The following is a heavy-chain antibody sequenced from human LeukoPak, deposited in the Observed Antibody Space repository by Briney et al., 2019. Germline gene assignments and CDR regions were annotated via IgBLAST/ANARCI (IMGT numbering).Heavy chain of an antibody. J-gene: IGHJ4*02. CDR3: ARRTYGSGSYYLDY. Sequence: SETLSLTCTVSGGSISTYYWSWIRQPPGKGLEWIGYIYYSGSTNSNPSLKSRVTISVDTSKNQFSLKLSSVTAADTAVYYCARRTYGSGSYYLDYWGQGTLVTVPS. D-gene: IGHD3-10*01. CDR1: GGSISTYY. V-gene: IGHV4-59*08. CDR2: IYYSGST.